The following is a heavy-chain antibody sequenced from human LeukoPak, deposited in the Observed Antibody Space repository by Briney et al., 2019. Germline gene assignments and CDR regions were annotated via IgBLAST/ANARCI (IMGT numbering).Heavy chain of an antibody. CDR1: GYTFTGYY. V-gene: IGHV1-2*06. Sequence: PGASVKVSCKASGYTFTGYYMHWVRQAPGQGLEWMGRINPNSGGTNYAQKFQGRVTMTRDTSISTVYMELSSLRSEDTAVYYCARGKLILTGSDLDYWGQGTLVTVSS. CDR2: INPNSGGT. J-gene: IGHJ4*02. CDR3: ARGKLILTGSDLDY. D-gene: IGHD3-9*01.